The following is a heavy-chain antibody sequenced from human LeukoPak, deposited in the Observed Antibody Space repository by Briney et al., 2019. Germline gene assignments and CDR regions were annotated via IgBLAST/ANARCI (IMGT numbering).Heavy chain of an antibody. CDR1: GFTFSSYG. V-gene: IGHV3-30*02. CDR2: IRYDGSNK. CDR3: AKGWIQLWPFDY. Sequence: LAGGSLRLSCAASGFTFSSYGMHWVRQAPGKGLEWVAFIRYDGSNKYYADSVKGRFTISRDNSKNTLYLQMNSLRAEDTAVYYCAKGWIQLWPFDYWGQGTLVTVSS. D-gene: IGHD5-18*01. J-gene: IGHJ4*02.